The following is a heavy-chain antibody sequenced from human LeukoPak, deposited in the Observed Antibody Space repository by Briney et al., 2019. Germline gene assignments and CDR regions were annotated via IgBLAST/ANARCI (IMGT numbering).Heavy chain of an antibody. CDR2: MTRSSAI. D-gene: IGHD3-10*02. CDR3: ARAQTMFWEFDGFDI. CDR1: GFTFSSYS. Sequence: GGSLRLSCAASGFTFSSYSMNWVRQAPGKGLEWVATMTRSSAIFYADSVKGRFTISRDNARNSVYLQMNSLRDDDTAVYSCARAQTMFWEFDGFDIWGRGTKVTVSP. J-gene: IGHJ3*02. V-gene: IGHV3-69-1*01.